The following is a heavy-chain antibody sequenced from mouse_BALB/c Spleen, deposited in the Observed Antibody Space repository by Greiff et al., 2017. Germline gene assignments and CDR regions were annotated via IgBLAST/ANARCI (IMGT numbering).Heavy chain of an antibody. CDR1: GFSLTSYD. CDR2: IWTGGGT. V-gene: IGHV2-9-2*01. CDR3: VRDRDYYGSRSYAMDY. Sequence: QVQLKESGPGLVAPSQSLSITCTVSGFSLTSYDISWIRQPPGKGLEWLGVIWTGGGTNYNSAFMSRLSISKDNSKSQVFLKMNSLQTDDTAIYYCVRDRDYYGSRSYAMDYWGQGTSVTVSS. J-gene: IGHJ4*01. D-gene: IGHD1-1*01.